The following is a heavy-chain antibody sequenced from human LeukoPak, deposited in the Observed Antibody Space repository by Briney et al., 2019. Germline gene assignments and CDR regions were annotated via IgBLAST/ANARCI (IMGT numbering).Heavy chain of an antibody. CDR2: IYTSGST. CDR1: GGSISSGSYY. J-gene: IGHJ4*02. D-gene: IGHD3-9*01. CDR3: ARGGGYDILTGSAADFDY. Sequence: RASETLSLTCTVSGGSISSGSYYWSWIRQPAGKGLEWIGRIYTSGSTNYNPSLKSRVTISVDTSKNQFSLKLSSVTAADTAVYYCARGGGYDILTGSAADFDYWGQGTLVTVSS. V-gene: IGHV4-61*02.